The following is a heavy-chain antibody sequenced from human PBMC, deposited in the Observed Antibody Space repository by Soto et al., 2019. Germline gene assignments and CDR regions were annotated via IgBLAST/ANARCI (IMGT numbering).Heavy chain of an antibody. D-gene: IGHD1-1*01. CDR2: IYYSGST. Sequence: SETLSLTCTVSGGSIISYYWSWIRQPPGKGLEWIGYIYYSGSTNYNPSLKSRVTISVDTSKNQFSLKLSSVTAADTAVYYCARYNWNELDYWGQGTLVTVSS. V-gene: IGHV4-59*01. CDR3: ARYNWNELDY. J-gene: IGHJ4*02. CDR1: GGSIISYY.